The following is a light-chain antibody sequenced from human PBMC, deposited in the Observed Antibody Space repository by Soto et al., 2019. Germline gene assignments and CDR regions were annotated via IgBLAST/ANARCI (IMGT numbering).Light chain of an antibody. V-gene: IGLV1-44*01. J-gene: IGLJ2*01. CDR3: STWDDNLNGPV. CDR1: SADIGSNT. Sequence: QSVLTQPTSTSGAPGQTISISCSGSSADIGSNTVNWYQHLPGTAPKLLFHTDNQRSSGVPDRFSGSKSATVASLAISGLQSDDGAYYYCSTWDDNLNGPVFGGGTKLTVL. CDR2: TDN.